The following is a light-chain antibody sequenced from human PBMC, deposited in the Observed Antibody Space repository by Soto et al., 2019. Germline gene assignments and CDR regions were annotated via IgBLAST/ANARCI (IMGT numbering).Light chain of an antibody. CDR1: QSVSSY. J-gene: IGKJ5*01. Sequence: EIVLTQSPATLSFSPGERSALSFSSSQSVSSYLAWYQQKPGQAPRLLIYDASNGATGIPARFSGSGSGTDFTLTISSLEPEDFAVYYCQQRSNWPPITFGQGTRLEIK. CDR2: DAS. CDR3: QQRSNWPPIT. V-gene: IGKV3-11*01.